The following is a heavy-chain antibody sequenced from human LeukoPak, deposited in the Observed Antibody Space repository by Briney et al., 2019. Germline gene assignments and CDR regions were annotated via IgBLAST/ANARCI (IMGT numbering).Heavy chain of an antibody. D-gene: IGHD5-24*01. CDR1: GGTFSNHP. CDR3: ATHTGGYNYWWFDI. J-gene: IGHJ5*02. V-gene: IGHV1-69*13. CDR2: IIPIYGTA. Sequence: ASVKVSCKASGGTFSNHPIIWVRQAPGRGLEWLGGIIPIYGTANYALMFQGRITLTAHESTATAYMELRSLTSDDTAMYFCATHTGGYNYWWFDIWGQGTLVSVSS.